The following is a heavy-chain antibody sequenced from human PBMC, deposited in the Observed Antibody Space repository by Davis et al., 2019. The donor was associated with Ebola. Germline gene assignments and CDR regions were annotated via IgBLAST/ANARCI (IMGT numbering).Heavy chain of an antibody. J-gene: IGHJ6*04. CDR1: GGSFSGYY. V-gene: IGHV4-34*01. D-gene: IGHD4-11*01. Sequence: SETLSLTCAVYGGSFSGYYWSWIRQPPGKGLEWIGEINHSGSTTYNPSLKSRVTISVDTSKNQFSLKLSSVTAADTAVHYCATTTTVPYYYYGMDVWGKGTTVRLL. CDR3: ATTTTVPYYYYGMDV. CDR2: INHSGST.